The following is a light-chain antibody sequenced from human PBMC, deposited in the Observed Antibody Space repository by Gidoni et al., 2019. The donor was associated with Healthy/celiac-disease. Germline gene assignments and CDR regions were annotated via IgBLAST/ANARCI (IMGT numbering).Light chain of an antibody. CDR3: QQRSNWPAIT. V-gene: IGKV3-11*01. CDR1: QSVSSY. CDR2: DAS. J-gene: IGKJ5*01. Sequence: EIVLTRSPATLSLSPGERATTSCRASQSVSSYLAWYQQKPGQAPRLLIYDASNRATGTPARFSGSGSGTDFTLTTSSREPEDFAVYYCQQRSNWPAITFGQGTRLEIK.